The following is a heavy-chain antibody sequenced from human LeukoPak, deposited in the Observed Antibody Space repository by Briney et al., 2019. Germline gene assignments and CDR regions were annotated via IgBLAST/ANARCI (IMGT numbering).Heavy chain of an antibody. J-gene: IGHJ6*03. Sequence: KPSETLSLTCAVYGGSFSGYYWSWIRQPPGKGLEWIGEINHSGSTNYNPSLKSRVTISVDTSKNQFSLRLSSVTAADMAVYYCARRSGTVAYHYYYMDVWGKGTTVTVSS. CDR3: ARRSGTVAYHYYYMDV. CDR2: INHSGST. V-gene: IGHV4-34*01. D-gene: IGHD2-15*01. CDR1: GGSFSGYY.